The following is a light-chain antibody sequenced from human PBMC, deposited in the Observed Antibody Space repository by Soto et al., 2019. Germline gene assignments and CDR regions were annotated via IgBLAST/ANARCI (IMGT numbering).Light chain of an antibody. J-gene: IGLJ1*01. CDR1: RSNIGAGFD. Sequence: QSVLTQSPSLSAAPGQRVTISCTGSRSNIGAGFDVHWYQQLPGTAPKLLIYGNSNRPSGVPDRFSGSKSGTSASLAIAGLQAEDEADYYCQSYDSSLSGYVFGTGTKVTVL. CDR2: GNS. CDR3: QSYDSSLSGYV. V-gene: IGLV1-40*01.